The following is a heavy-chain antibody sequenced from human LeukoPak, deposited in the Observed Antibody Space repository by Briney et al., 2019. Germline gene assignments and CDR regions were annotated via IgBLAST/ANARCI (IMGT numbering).Heavy chain of an antibody. J-gene: IGHJ4*02. CDR1: GFTFSNYA. Sequence: HPGGSLRLSCAASGFTFSNYAIHWVRQAPGRGLEWGAAISYDGNSQHYGAPVKGRFTISRDNSKNTVYLQINTRRTDDAAMYSCAKPYPTLTTSAVLDNWGQGTLVTVSS. V-gene: IGHV3-30*18. CDR3: AKPYPTLTTSAVLDN. D-gene: IGHD1-1*01. CDR2: ISYDGNSQ.